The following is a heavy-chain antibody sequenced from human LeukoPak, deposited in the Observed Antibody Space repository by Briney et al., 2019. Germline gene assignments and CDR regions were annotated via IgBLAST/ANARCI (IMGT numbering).Heavy chain of an antibody. J-gene: IGHJ6*03. CDR2: INGGGNST. CDR1: GFALSSFA. Sequence: GGSLRLSCAASGFALSSFAMGWVRQSPGKGLEWVSPINGGGNSTFYADSVKGRFTISRDNSKNTLYLHMDSLRPDDTAIYYCTKELHVAVAVADYYYFYMDVWGRGTAVTVSS. D-gene: IGHD6-19*01. V-gene: IGHV3-23*01. CDR3: TKELHVAVAVADYYYFYMDV.